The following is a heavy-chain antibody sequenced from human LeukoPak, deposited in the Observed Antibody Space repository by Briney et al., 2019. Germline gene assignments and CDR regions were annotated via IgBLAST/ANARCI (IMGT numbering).Heavy chain of an antibody. CDR1: GGSISSSNW. J-gene: IGHJ5*02. D-gene: IGHD6-19*01. V-gene: IGHV4-4*02. CDR3: ARDLGLHGYSSGWNNWFDP. Sequence: KPSGTLSLTCAVSGGSISSSNWWSWVRQPPGKGLEWIGEIYHSGSTNYNPSLKSRVTISVDKSKNQFSLKLSSVTAADTAVYYCARDLGLHGYSSGWNNWFDPWGQGTLVTVSS. CDR2: IYHSGST.